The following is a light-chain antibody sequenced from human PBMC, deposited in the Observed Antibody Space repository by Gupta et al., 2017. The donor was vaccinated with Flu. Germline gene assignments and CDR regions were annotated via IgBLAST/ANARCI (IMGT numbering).Light chain of an antibody. J-gene: IGKJ2*01. Sequence: ATLSLSPRERIALSCGASQRINTDYVAWYQQKPGQAPRLLIAGTSSRASGIPARFSGSGSGTLFSLIISRLESEDFAVYSCHQYVTSLATFGQGTKLEVK. CDR1: QRINTDY. V-gene: IGKV3D-20*01. CDR3: HQYVTSLAT. CDR2: GTS.